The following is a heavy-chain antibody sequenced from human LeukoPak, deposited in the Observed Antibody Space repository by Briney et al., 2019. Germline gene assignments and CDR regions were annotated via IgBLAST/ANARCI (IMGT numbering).Heavy chain of an antibody. V-gene: IGHV3-23*01. CDR2: ISGGDGGT. CDR1: GFTFAGSA. Sequence: PGGSLRLSCAASGFTFAGSAMTWVRQAPGKGLEWVLAISGGDGGTYYADSVKGRFTISRDNAKNSLYLQMNSLRAEDTAVYYCARGARYCTTTSCSSLRAVDIWGQGTMVTVSS. D-gene: IGHD2-2*01. J-gene: IGHJ3*02. CDR3: ARGARYCTTTSCSSLRAVDI.